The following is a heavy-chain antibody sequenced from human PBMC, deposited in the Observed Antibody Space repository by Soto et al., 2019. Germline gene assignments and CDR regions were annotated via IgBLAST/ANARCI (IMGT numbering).Heavy chain of an antibody. CDR3: AKLSGGDTQRDYFDY. Sequence: EVQLLESGGGLVQPGGSLRLSCAASGFTFSNYAISWVRQAPGKGLERVPAITYGGGGTYYADSVKARFTISRDNSKNTLYLQVTSLRAEVTAVYYCAKLSGGDTQRDYFDYWGQGTLVTVSS. CDR1: GFTFSNYA. V-gene: IGHV3-23*01. J-gene: IGHJ4*02. D-gene: IGHD5-18*01. CDR2: ITYGGGGT.